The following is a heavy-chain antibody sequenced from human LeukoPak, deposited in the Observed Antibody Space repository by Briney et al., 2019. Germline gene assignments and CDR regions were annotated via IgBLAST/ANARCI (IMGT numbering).Heavy chain of an antibody. CDR3: ARVSQYCSSTSCYTGYYYYGMDV. Sequence: GGSLRLSCAASGFTFSSYAMHWVRQAPGKGLEWVAVISYDGSNKYYADSVKGRFTISRDNSKNTLYLQMNSLRAEDTAVYYCARVSQYCSSTSCYTGYYYYGMDVWGQGTTVTVSS. CDR1: GFTFSSYA. CDR2: ISYDGSNK. J-gene: IGHJ6*02. D-gene: IGHD2-2*02. V-gene: IGHV3-30-3*01.